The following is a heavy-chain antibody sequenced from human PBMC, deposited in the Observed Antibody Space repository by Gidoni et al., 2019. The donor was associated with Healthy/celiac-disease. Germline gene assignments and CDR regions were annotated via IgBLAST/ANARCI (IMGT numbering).Heavy chain of an antibody. CDR2: IDYSGST. V-gene: IGHV4-39*01. J-gene: IGHJ4*02. D-gene: IGHD3-10*01. CDR1: GGSISSSSYY. CDR3: ASHESDVGPITMVRGVINY. Sequence: QLQLQESGPGLVKPSENLSLPRTVSGGSISSSSYYWGWIRQPPGKGLEWIGSIDYSGSTYYNPSRKSRVTISVDTSENQFSLKLSSVAAADPAVYYCASHESDVGPITMVRGVINYWGQGTLVTVSS.